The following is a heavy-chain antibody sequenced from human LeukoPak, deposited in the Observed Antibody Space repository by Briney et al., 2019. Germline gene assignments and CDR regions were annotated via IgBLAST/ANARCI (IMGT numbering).Heavy chain of an antibody. V-gene: IGHV1-2*02. Sequence: ASVKVSCKASGYTFTGYYMHWVRQAPGQGLEWMGWINRNGGVTNYAQKFRGRVTITRDMSITTDYLELRWLTSDDTAVYYCVRDGAVAGSHNWFDSWGQGTLVTVSS. CDR2: INRNGGVT. CDR3: VRDGAVAGSHNWFDS. D-gene: IGHD6-19*01. J-gene: IGHJ5*01. CDR1: GYTFTGYY.